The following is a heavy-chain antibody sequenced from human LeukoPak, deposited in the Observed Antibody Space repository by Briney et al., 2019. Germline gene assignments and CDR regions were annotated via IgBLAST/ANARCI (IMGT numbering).Heavy chain of an antibody. Sequence: PGGSLRLSCAASGFTFSSYAMSWVRQAPGKGLEWVSAISDSGGSTYYADSVKGRFTISRDNSKNTLYLQMNSLRAEDTAVYYCAKSPSITMVRGVIPFDYWGQGALVTVSS. CDR1: GFTFSSYA. J-gene: IGHJ4*02. D-gene: IGHD3-10*01. CDR2: ISDSGGST. V-gene: IGHV3-23*01. CDR3: AKSPSITMVRGVIPFDY.